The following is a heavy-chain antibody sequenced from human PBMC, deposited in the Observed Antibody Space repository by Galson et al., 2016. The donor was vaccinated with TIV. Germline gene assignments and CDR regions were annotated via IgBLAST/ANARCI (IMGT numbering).Heavy chain of an antibody. CDR1: GFAVSYKH. CDR3: AREGRGAAYPNNFDY. J-gene: IGHJ4*02. Sequence: SLRLSCAASGFAVSYKHMIWVRQTPGKGLEWVSLLYSGDTTKYADSVKGRFTISRDNSKNTLYLQMNSLRVEDTAVYYCAREGRGAAYPNNFDYWGQGTLVTVAS. D-gene: IGHD1-26*01. CDR2: LYSGDTT. V-gene: IGHV3-53*01.